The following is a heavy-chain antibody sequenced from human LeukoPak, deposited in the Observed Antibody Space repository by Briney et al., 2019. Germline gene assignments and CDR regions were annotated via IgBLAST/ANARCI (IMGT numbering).Heavy chain of an antibody. Sequence: SETLSLNCTVSGGSISSGSHYWGWIRQPPGKGLEGIGSMYYSGSYSRSTYYTPSLISRDVISVDTSKNQLCLSLRYVTAVDTAVYYCARSHHNYGVDVWGQGTTVTVSS. CDR2: MYYSGSYSRST. CDR3: ARSHHNYGVDV. CDR1: GGSISSGSHY. V-gene: IGHV4-39*01. J-gene: IGHJ6*02. D-gene: IGHD1-14*01.